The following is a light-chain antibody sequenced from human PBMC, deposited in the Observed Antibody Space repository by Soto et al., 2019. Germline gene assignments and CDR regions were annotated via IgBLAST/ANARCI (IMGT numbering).Light chain of an antibody. J-gene: IGKJ2*01. CDR3: QQYGSSPGYT. CDR2: GAS. Sequence: EIVLTQSPDILSLSPGERATLSCRASQSVRSSYLAWYQQRPGQAPRLLIYGASSRATRIPDRFSGDGSGTDFTLTISRLEPEDFAVYYCQQYGSSPGYTFGQGTKLEIK. V-gene: IGKV3-20*01. CDR1: QSVRSSY.